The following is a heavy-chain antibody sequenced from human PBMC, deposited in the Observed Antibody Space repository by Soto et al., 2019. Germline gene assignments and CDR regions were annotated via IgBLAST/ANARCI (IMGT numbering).Heavy chain of an antibody. CDR1: GFTFSDYT. J-gene: IGHJ4*02. D-gene: IGHD6-13*01. CDR3: AYDLVGSAAGPVDY. Sequence: GGSLRLSCAASGFTFSDYTMSWIRQAPGKGLEWIAYINSIGSTIYYADSVKGRFTVSRDNAKNSLYLQMNSLRAEDTAVYYCAYDLVGSAAGPVDYWGQGTLVTVSS. CDR2: INSIGSTI. V-gene: IGHV3-11*01.